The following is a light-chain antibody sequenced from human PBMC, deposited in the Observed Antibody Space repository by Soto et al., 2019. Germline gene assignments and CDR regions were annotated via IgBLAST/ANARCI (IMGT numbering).Light chain of an antibody. CDR1: SSNIGSTT. Sequence: QSVLTQPPSASVTPGQRVTISCSGSSSNIGSTTVNWYQQLPGTAPKLLISNNNRRPSGVPDRFSGSKSGTSASLAISGLQSEDEADYYCAAWDDSLNGYVFGIGTKVNVL. J-gene: IGLJ1*01. CDR2: NNN. V-gene: IGLV1-44*01. CDR3: AAWDDSLNGYV.